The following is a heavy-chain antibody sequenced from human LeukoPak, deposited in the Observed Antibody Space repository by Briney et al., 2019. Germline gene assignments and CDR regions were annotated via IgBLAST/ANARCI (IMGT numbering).Heavy chain of an antibody. CDR2: IYYSGST. V-gene: IGHV4-59*01. D-gene: IGHD2/OR15-2a*01. Sequence: PSETLSLTCTVSGVSISSYYWNWIRRPPGKGLEWIGYIYYSGSTNYNPSLKSRVTISIDTSKNQFSLKLNSVTAADTAVYYCAGDTLGFDYWGQGTLVTVSS. CDR1: GVSISSYY. CDR3: AGDTLGFDY. J-gene: IGHJ4*02.